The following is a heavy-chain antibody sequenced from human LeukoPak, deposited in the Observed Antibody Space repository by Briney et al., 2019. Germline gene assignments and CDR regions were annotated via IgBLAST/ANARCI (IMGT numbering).Heavy chain of an antibody. CDR2: ISGSGGST. J-gene: IGHJ4*02. CDR1: GFTFSSYA. V-gene: IGHV3-23*01. D-gene: IGHD4-17*01. Sequence: GGSLRLSCVASGFTFSSYAMTWVRQTPGKGLEWLSAISGSGGSTYYADSVKGRFTISRDNSKNTLYLQMNSLRAEDTAVYYCAKSDRLTVTAQFDYWGQGTLVTVSS. CDR3: AKSDRLTVTAQFDY.